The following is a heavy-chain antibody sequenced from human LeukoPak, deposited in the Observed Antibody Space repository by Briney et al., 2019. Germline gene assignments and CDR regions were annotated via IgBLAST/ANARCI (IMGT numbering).Heavy chain of an antibody. Sequence: GASVKVSCKASGYTFTSYGISWVRQAPGQGLEWMVWISAYNGNTNYAQKLQGRVTMTTDTSTSTAYMELRSLRSDDTAVYYCARDTRAIVVVPAARNWFDPWGQGTLVTVSS. V-gene: IGHV1-18*01. D-gene: IGHD2-2*01. CDR2: ISAYNGNT. J-gene: IGHJ5*02. CDR1: GYTFTSYG. CDR3: ARDTRAIVVVPAARNWFDP.